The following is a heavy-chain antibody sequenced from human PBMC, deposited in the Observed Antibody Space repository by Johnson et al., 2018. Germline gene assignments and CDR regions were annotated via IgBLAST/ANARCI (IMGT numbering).Heavy chain of an antibody. CDR2: ISYDGSNK. V-gene: IGHV3-30*18. CDR1: GFTFSAYG. J-gene: IGHJ1*01. CDR3: AKDPGGYSSSSEYFQH. Sequence: QVQLVQSGGGVVQXGRSLRLSCAASGFTFSAYGIHWVRQAPGKGLEWVAVISYDGSNKYYADSVKGRFTISRDNSKNTLDLQMNSLRAEDTAVYYCAKDPGGYSSSSEYFQHWGQGTLVTVSS. D-gene: IGHD6-13*01.